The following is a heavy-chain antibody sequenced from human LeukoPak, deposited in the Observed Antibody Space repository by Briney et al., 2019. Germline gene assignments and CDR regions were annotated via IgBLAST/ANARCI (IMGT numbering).Heavy chain of an antibody. CDR3: AHDWLFNPNKTHPRGY. CDR2: ISSSGSTI. CDR1: GFTFTTYT. J-gene: IGHJ4*02. V-gene: IGHV3-48*04. Sequence: GGSLRLSCAASGFTFTTYTMNWVRQAPGKGLEWVSYISSSGSTIYYADSVKGRFTISRDNAKNSLYLQMNSLRAEDTAVYYCAHDWLFNPNKTHPRGYWGQGTLVTVSS. D-gene: IGHD3-9*01.